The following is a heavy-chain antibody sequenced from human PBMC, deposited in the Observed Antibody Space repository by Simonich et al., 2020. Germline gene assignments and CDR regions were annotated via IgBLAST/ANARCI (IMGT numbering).Heavy chain of an antibody. J-gene: IGHJ4*02. CDR2: INGNGGST. CDR3: ARGRNDFDY. V-gene: IGHV3-20*01. Sequence: EVQLVESGGGVVRPGGSLRLSCAASGFTFDDYGMGWVRQAPGKGVRWGSGINGNGGSTGYAGSVKGRFTISRDNAKNSLYLQMNSLRAEDTALYHCARGRNDFDYWGQGTLVTVSS. D-gene: IGHD1-1*01. CDR1: GFTFDDYG.